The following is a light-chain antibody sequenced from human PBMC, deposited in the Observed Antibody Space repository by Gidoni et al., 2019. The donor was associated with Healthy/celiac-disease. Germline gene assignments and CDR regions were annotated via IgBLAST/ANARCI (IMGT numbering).Light chain of an antibody. V-gene: IGLV2-23*02. J-gene: IGLJ1*01. CDR1: SSGVGSYNL. Sequence: QSARTQPASVSGCPGKAITISCTGTSSGVGSYNLVSWYQQHPGKAPKLLIYEVSKRPSGVSNRFSGSKSGNTASLTISGLQAEDEADYYCCSYAGSSCYVFGTGTKVTVL. CDR3: CSYAGSSCYV. CDR2: EVS.